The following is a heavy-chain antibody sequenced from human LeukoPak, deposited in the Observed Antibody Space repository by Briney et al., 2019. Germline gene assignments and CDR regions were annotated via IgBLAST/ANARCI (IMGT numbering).Heavy chain of an antibody. D-gene: IGHD2/OR15-2a*01. CDR1: GFTFSDVW. Sequence: GGSLRLSCAASGFTFSDVWMSWVRQAPGKGQEWVANINQGGRGIYYVDSVKGRFSISRDNTNNLLYLQMNSLRAEDTAMYFCARDFYRSLDYWGQGTLDTVSS. V-gene: IGHV3-7*01. CDR2: INQGGRGI. J-gene: IGHJ4*02. CDR3: ARDFYRSLDY.